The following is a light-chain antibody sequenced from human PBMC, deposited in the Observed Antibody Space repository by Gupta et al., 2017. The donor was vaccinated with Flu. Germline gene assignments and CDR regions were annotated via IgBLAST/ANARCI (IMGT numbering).Light chain of an antibody. V-gene: IGKV3-11*01. Sequence: GERATLSCRTSQSGSSYVAWYQQKPGQAPRLLIDEASNRATGIPARFSGSGSGTDFTRIISSLEPEDLAVYYCQQRSSWPWTFGQGTKVEI. J-gene: IGKJ1*01. CDR3: QQRSSWPWT. CDR2: EAS. CDR1: QSGSSY.